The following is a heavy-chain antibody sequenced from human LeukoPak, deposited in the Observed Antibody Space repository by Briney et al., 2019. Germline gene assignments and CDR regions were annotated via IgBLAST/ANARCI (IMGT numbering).Heavy chain of an antibody. D-gene: IGHD6-13*01. V-gene: IGHV1-46*01. CDR3: ARDGSKQQLVSPLDY. Sequence: ASVKVSCKASGHTFTSYYMHWVRQAPGQGLEWMGIINPSGGSTSYAQKFQGRVTMTRDMSTSTVYMELSSLRSEDTAVYYCARDGSKQQLVSPLDYWGQGTLVTVSS. CDR1: GHTFTSYY. CDR2: INPSGGST. J-gene: IGHJ4*02.